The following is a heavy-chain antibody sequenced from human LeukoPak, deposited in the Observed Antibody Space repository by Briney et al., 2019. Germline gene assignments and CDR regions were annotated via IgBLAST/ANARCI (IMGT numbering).Heavy chain of an antibody. CDR3: AREILGEYYYYYYGMDV. CDR2: INPSGGST. CDR1: GYTFTSYY. D-gene: IGHD1-26*01. J-gene: IGHJ6*02. Sequence: ASVKVSCKASGYTFTSYYMHWVRQAPGQGLEWMGIINPSGGSTSYAQKFQGRVTMTRDTSTSTVYMELSSLRSGDTAVYYCAREILGEYYYYYYGMDVWGQGTTVTVSS. V-gene: IGHV1-46*01.